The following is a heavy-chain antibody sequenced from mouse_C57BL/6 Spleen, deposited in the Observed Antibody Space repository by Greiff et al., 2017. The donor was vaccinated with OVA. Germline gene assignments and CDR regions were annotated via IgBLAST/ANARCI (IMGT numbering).Heavy chain of an antibody. CDR3: AREGNDYDGAWFAY. D-gene: IGHD2-4*01. J-gene: IGHJ3*01. V-gene: IGHV1-9*01. Sequence: VQLQQSGAELMKPGASVKLSCKATGYTFTGYWIAWVKQRPGHGLEWIGEILPGSGSTNYNEKFKGKATFTADTSSNTAYMQLSSLTTEDSAISYCAREGNDYDGAWFAYWGQGTLVTVSA. CDR1: GYTFTGYW. CDR2: ILPGSGST.